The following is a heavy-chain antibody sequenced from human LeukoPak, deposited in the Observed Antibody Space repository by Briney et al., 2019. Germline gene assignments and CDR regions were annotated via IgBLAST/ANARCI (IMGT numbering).Heavy chain of an antibody. J-gene: IGHJ4*02. CDR2: LNPHSGDT. D-gene: IGHD3-10*01. CDR3: ARRIISDY. V-gene: IGHV1-8*01. Sequence: ASVKVSCKASGYTFTNYDTNWVRQATGQGLEWMGWLNPHSGDTGYAQKFQGRVTMTRNTSISTAYMELSSLRSDDTAVYYCARRIISDYWGQGSLVTVSS. CDR1: GYTFTNYD.